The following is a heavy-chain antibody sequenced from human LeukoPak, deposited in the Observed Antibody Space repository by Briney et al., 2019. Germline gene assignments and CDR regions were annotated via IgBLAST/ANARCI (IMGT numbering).Heavy chain of an antibody. V-gene: IGHV3-7*01. Sequence: GGSLRLSCAASGFIFSTYWMGWVRQAPGKGLEWVANIEEDGSEKFYVDSVEGRFTISRDNAKNSLYLQMNSLTAEDTAVYYCARTIIGSAGLDYWGQGTLVTVSS. CDR2: IEEDGSEK. CDR1: GFIFSTYW. J-gene: IGHJ4*02. D-gene: IGHD6-13*01. CDR3: ARTIIGSAGLDY.